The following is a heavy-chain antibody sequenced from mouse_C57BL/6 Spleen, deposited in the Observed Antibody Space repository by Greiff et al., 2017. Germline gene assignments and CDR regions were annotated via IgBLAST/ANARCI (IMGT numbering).Heavy chain of an antibody. CDR3: ARRRIYTMVTYFDY. J-gene: IGHJ2*01. V-gene: IGHV1-50*01. CDR1: GYTFTSYW. CDR2: IDPSDSYT. Sequence: QVQLQQPGAELVKPGASVKLSCKASGYTFTSYWMQWVKQRPGQGLEWIGEIDPSDSYTNYNQKFKGKATLTVDTSSSTAYMQLSSLTSEDSAVYYCARRRIYTMVTYFDYWGQGTTLTVSS. D-gene: IGHD2-2*01.